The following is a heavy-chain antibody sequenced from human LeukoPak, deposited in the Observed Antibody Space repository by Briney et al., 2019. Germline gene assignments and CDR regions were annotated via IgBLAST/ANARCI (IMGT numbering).Heavy chain of an antibody. V-gene: IGHV4-59*13. CDR1: GGSISSYY. CDR3: ARDRGNYFDY. D-gene: IGHD6-13*01. CDR2: ISYSGTT. J-gene: IGHJ4*02. Sequence: MPSETLSLTCTVSGGSISSYYWSWTRQPPGKGLEWIGYISYSGTTNYNPSLKSRVTISVAPSKNQFSLKLRSVTAPDTAVYYCARDRGNYFDYWGQGTLVTVSS.